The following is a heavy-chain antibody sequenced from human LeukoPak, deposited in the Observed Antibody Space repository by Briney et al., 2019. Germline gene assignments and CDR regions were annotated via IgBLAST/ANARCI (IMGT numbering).Heavy chain of an antibody. D-gene: IGHD4-23*01. CDR1: GFTVSSSY. Sequence: GGSLRLSCAASGFTVSSSYMNWVRQAPGKGLEWVSLIYGGGSTYYADSLKGRFTISRDNSKNTLYLQMNSLRAEDTAVYYCARRGDGGRSFDYWGQGTLVTVSS. V-gene: IGHV3-53*01. CDR3: ARRGDGGRSFDY. CDR2: IYGGGST. J-gene: IGHJ4*02.